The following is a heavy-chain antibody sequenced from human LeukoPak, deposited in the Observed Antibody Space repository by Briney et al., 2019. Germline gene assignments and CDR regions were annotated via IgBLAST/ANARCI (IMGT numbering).Heavy chain of an antibody. CDR1: GGSFSGYY. Sequence: SETLSLTCAVYGGSFSGYYWSWIRQPPGKGLEWIGEINHSGSTNYNPSLKSRVTISVDTSKNQFSLKLSSVTAADTVVYYCARRPIVVVPAAIRPFDPWGQGTLVTVSS. V-gene: IGHV4-34*01. CDR3: ARRPIVVVPAAIRPFDP. CDR2: INHSGST. J-gene: IGHJ5*02. D-gene: IGHD2-2*02.